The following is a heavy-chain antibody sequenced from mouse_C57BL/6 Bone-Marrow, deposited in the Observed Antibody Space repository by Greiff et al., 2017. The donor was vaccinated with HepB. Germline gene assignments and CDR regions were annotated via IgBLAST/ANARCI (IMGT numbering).Heavy chain of an antibody. D-gene: IGHD2-1*01. CDR2: IHPNSGST. Sequence: VKLQQPGAELVKPGASVKLSCKASGYTFTSYWMHWVKQRPGQGLEWIGMIHPNSGSTNYNEKFKSKATLTVDKSSSTAYMQLSSLTSEDSAVYYCARGDGNYVDAMDYWGQGTSVTVSS. CDR3: ARGDGNYVDAMDY. J-gene: IGHJ4*01. V-gene: IGHV1-64*01. CDR1: GYTFTSYW.